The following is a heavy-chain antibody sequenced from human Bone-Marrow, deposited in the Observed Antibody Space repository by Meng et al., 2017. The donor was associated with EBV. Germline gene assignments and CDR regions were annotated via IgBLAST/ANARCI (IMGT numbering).Heavy chain of an antibody. D-gene: IGHD3-10*01. Sequence: QVQVVQSGAEVKKTGSSVRIACNPSGGTFSIDAVRLVRPAPGQGLERMGGFIPVSGAPHYARKFQDRVTITADESTSTHYMDLNNLKSEDTAMYYCASESRRGFTPDYWGQGTLVTVSS. CDR1: GGTFSIDA. J-gene: IGHJ4*02. CDR3: ASESRRGFTPDY. CDR2: FIPVSGAP. V-gene: IGHV1-69*01.